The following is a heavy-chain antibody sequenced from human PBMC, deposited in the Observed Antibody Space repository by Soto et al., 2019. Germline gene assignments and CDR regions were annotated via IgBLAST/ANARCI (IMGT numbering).Heavy chain of an antibody. V-gene: IGHV1-18*01. Sequence: ASVKVSCKASGYTFTSYGISWVRQAPGQGLEWMGWISAYKGNTNYAQKLQGRVTMTTDTSTSTAYMGLRSLRSDDTAVYYCARDQTPPGGMDVWGQGTTVTVSS. CDR3: ARDQTPPGGMDV. CDR1: GYTFTSYG. CDR2: ISAYKGNT. J-gene: IGHJ6*02.